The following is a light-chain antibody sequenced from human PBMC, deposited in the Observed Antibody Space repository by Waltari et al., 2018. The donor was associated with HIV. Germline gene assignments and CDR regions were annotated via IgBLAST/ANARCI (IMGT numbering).Light chain of an antibody. J-gene: IGLJ3*02. V-gene: IGLV2-14*03. CDR1: SDDVGYYNY. CDR3: SSYVGSSTSWL. CDR2: DVT. Sequence: QSALTQPASVSGSPGQSIVISCTGTSDDVGYYNYVSWYQQQPGKVPKLVIYDVTTRPSGVLNRFSGSKSGNTASLSISWLRADDEADYYCSSYVGSSTSWLFGGGTKLTV.